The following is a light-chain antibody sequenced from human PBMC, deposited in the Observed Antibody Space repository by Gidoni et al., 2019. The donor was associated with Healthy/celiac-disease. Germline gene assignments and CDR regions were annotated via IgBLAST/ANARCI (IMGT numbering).Light chain of an antibody. V-gene: IGKV1-5*03. CDR2: KAS. J-gene: IGKJ5*01. CDR1: QSISSW. Sequence: DIQMTQSPSTLSASVGDRVTITCRASQSISSWLAWYQQKPGKAPKLLIYKASSLESGVPSRFSGSGSGTEFTLTLSRLQPDDFATYYCQQYNSYSITFGQGTRLEIK. CDR3: QQYNSYSIT.